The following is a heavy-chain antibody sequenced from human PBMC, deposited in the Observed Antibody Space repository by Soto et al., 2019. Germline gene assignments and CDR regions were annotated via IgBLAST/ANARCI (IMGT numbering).Heavy chain of an antibody. CDR2: IIPISDTT. V-gene: IGHV1-69*01. CDR1: GGTFSSYA. D-gene: IGHD2-2*01. CDR3: ARAQGSSTSLEIYYYYYYGMDV. J-gene: IGHJ6*02. Sequence: QVQLVQSGAEVKKPGSSVKVSCKASGGTFSSYAISWVRQAPGQGLEWMGGIIPISDTTNYAQKFQGRVTITADESTSTAYMEVSSLQSEDTVFDYCARAQGSSTSLEIYYYYYYGMDVWGQGATVTVSS.